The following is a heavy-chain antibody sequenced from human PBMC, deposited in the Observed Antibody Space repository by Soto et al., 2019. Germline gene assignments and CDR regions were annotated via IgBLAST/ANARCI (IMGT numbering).Heavy chain of an antibody. CDR2: IIPILGIA. V-gene: IGHV1-69*02. CDR1: GGTFSSYT. D-gene: IGHD1-26*01. CDR3: ALYRYPRHSGSYYYYGMDV. J-gene: IGHJ6*02. Sequence: QVQLVQSGAEVKKPGSSVKVSCKASGGTFSSYTISWVRQAPGQGLEWMGRIIPILGIANYAQKFQGRVTITPDQSTSTASMELSSLRSEDTAVYYCALYRYPRHSGSYYYYGMDVWGQGTTVTVSS.